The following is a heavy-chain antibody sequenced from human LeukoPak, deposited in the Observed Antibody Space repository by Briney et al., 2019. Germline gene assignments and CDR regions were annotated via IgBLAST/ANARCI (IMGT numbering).Heavy chain of an antibody. J-gene: IGHJ3*02. D-gene: IGHD2-21*02. Sequence: GGSLRLSCAASGFTFSDYYMSWIRQAPGKGLEWVSYISSSGSTIYYADSVKGRFTISRDSAKNSLYLQMNSLRAEDTAVYYCARDHCGGDCYPVNAFDIWGQGTMVTVSS. V-gene: IGHV3-11*01. CDR1: GFTFSDYY. CDR3: ARDHCGGDCYPVNAFDI. CDR2: ISSSGSTI.